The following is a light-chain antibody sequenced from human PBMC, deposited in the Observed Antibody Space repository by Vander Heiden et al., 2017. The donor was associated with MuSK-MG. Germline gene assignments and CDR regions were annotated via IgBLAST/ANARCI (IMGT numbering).Light chain of an antibody. CDR1: KLGDKY. CDR3: QAWDRNGV. Sequence: SYELTQPPSVSVSPGQTASISCSGDKLGDKYVCWYQQKSGQSPVLVIYQDYKRPSGIPGRFSGSNSGNTATLTISGTQAVDEADYYCQAWDRNGVFGGGTKLTVL. V-gene: IGLV3-1*01. J-gene: IGLJ2*01. CDR2: QDY.